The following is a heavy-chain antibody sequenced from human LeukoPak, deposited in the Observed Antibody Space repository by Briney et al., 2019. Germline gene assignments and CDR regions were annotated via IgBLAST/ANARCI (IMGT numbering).Heavy chain of an antibody. CDR1: GFSFSSYG. CDR2: IGGNGDRR. CDR3: ARGDPDISFGVVGDAFDI. V-gene: IGHV3-64*02. D-gene: IGHD3-3*01. J-gene: IGHJ3*02. Sequence: GGSLRLSCEASGFSFSSYGMHWIRQAPGKGLEHVSAIGGNGDRRYYADSVKGRFTMSRDNAKKSLYLQMNSLRAEDTAVYYCARGDPDISFGVVGDAFDIWGQGTMVTVSS.